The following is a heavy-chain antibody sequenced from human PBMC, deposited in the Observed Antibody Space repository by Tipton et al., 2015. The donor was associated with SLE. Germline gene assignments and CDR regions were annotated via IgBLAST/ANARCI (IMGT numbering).Heavy chain of an antibody. D-gene: IGHD5-12*01. CDR3: AIIVAKGGAFDI. CDR2: IYHSGST. CDR1: GDSIGSGDYY. J-gene: IGHJ3*02. Sequence: TLSLTCTVSGDSIGSGDYYWGWIRQPPGKGLEWIGSIYHSGSTYYNPSLKSRVTISVDTSKNQFSLKLSSVTAADTAVYYCAIIVAKGGAFDIWGQGTMVTVSS. V-gene: IGHV4-38-2*02.